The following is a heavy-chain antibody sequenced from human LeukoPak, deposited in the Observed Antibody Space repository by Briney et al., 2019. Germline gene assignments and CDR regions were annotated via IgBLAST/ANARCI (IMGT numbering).Heavy chain of an antibody. Sequence: ASVKVSCKASGYTFTGYYMHWVRQAPGQGLEWMGWINPNSGGTNYAQKFQGRVTMTRDTSISTAYMELSRLRSDDTAVYYCASAYCSGGSCYSIDYWGQGTLVTVSS. D-gene: IGHD2-15*01. CDR2: INPNSGGT. V-gene: IGHV1-2*02. CDR1: GYTFTGYY. J-gene: IGHJ4*02. CDR3: ASAYCSGGSCYSIDY.